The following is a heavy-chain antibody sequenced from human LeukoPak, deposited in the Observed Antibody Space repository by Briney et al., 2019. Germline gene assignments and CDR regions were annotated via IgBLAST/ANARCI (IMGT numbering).Heavy chain of an antibody. Sequence: GGSLRLSCAASGFTFSSYAMSWVRQAPGKGLEWVSAISGSGGSTNYADSVKGRFTISRDNSKNTLYLQMNSLKTEDTAVYYCTTDMLRQWLVKWGQGTLVTVSS. CDR3: TTDMLRQWLVK. V-gene: IGHV3-23*01. J-gene: IGHJ4*02. CDR2: ISGSGGST. CDR1: GFTFSSYA. D-gene: IGHD6-19*01.